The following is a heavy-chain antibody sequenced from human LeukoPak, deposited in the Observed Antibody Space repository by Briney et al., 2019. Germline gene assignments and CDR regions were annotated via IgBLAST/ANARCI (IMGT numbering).Heavy chain of an antibody. V-gene: IGHV4-39*02. Sequence: PSETLSLTCNVSGGSIRSSHYYWGWIRQPPGKGLEWIGSGYYSGSTYYNPSLKSRVTISVDTTKNQFSLKLSSVTAADTAVYYCARDGGSYYLDYWGQGTLVTVSS. CDR3: ARDGGSYYLDY. CDR2: GYYSGST. D-gene: IGHD1-26*01. J-gene: IGHJ4*02. CDR1: GGSIRSSHYY.